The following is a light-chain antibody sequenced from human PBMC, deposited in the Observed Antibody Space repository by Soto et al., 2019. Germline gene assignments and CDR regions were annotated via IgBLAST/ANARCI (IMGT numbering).Light chain of an antibody. CDR3: GSYSSTTTREV. Sequence: ALTQPASVSGSPEQSITISCTGASSDVGGYNFVSWYQHHPGTPPKLIIYEVTHRPSGVSHRFSGSKSANTASLTISGLQVEDEADYFCGSYSSTTTREVFGTGTKVTVL. CDR2: EVT. J-gene: IGLJ1*01. CDR1: SSDVGGYNF. V-gene: IGLV2-14*01.